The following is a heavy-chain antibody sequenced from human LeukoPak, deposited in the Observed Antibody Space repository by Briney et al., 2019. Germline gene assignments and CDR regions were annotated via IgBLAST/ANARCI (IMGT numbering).Heavy chain of an antibody. D-gene: IGHD3-16*01. J-gene: IGHJ4*02. CDR2: ISSSSSYI. CDR3: ARDVTLGNFDY. Sequence: PGGSLRLSCAASGFTFSRYSMKWVRQAPGKGLEWVSSISSSSSYIYYADSVKGRFTISRDNAKNSLYLQMNSLRAEDTAVYYCARDVTLGNFDYWGQGILVIVSS. V-gene: IGHV3-21*01. CDR1: GFTFSRYS.